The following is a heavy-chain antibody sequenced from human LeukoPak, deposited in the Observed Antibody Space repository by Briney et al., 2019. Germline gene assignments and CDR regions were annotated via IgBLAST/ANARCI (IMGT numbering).Heavy chain of an antibody. Sequence: PSQTLSLTCTVSGGSISGSDFYWTWIRQPPGKALEWVGYVYFGDVTDYTPSLKSRASISLDTSKNQFSLRLSSVTVADTAIYYCATYDYGEEDAFDIWGQGTMVTVSS. CDR1: GGSISGSDFY. J-gene: IGHJ3*02. V-gene: IGHV4-30-4*08. CDR2: VYFGDVT. CDR3: ATYDYGEEDAFDI. D-gene: IGHD4-17*01.